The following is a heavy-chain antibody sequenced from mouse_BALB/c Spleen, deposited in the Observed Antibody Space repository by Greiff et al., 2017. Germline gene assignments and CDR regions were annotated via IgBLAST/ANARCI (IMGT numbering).Heavy chain of an antibody. CDR2: IRNKANGSTT. Sequence: EVKLVESGGGLVQPGGSLRLSCATSGFTFTDYYMSWVRQPPGKALGWLGFIRNKANGSTTEYSASVKGRFTISRDNSQSILYLQMNTLRAEDTATYYCARAVGPGWYGFAYWGQGTLVTVSA. CDR3: ARAVGPGWYGFAY. J-gene: IGHJ3*01. CDR1: GFTFTDYY. D-gene: IGHD2-1*01. V-gene: IGHV7-3*02.